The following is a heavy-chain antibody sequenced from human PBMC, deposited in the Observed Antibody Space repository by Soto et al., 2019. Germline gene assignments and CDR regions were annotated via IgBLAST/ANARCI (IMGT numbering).Heavy chain of an antibody. D-gene: IGHD2-15*01. Sequence: ASVKVSCKPSGYTFTSYAMHWVRQAPGQNLAWMGWINAGNGNTKYSQKFQGRVTITRVTSASTAYMELRSLRSEETAVYYCARAILGEVVAAYYYYYGMDVWGQGTTVTVSS. CDR1: GYTFTSYA. CDR3: ARAILGEVVAAYYYYYGMDV. V-gene: IGHV1-3*01. CDR2: INAGNGNT. J-gene: IGHJ6*02.